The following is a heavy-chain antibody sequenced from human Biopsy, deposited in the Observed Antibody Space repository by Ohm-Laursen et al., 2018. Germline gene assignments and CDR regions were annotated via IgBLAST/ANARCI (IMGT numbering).Heavy chain of an antibody. Sequence: SETLYLTCAVSGGSISGYYWSWIRQPPGKGLEWIGEINHRGYTDYNASLKGRVSISVDTSKNQLSLNLTSVTAADTAVFYCARSGQWARYYFDYWGHGTLVTVSP. D-gene: IGHD6-19*01. CDR2: INHRGYT. CDR3: ARSGQWARYYFDY. V-gene: IGHV4-34*01. CDR1: GGSISGYY. J-gene: IGHJ4*01.